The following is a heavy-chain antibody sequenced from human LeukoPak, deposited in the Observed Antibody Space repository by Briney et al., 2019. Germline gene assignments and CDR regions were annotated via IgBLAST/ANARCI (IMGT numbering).Heavy chain of an antibody. V-gene: IGHV1-18*01. CDR2: ISAYNGNT. Sequence: ASVKVSCKASGYTFTSYDINWVRQAPGQGLEWMGWISAYNGNTNYAQKLQGRVTMTTDTSTSTAYMELRSLRSDDTAVYYCARDGYGELSLDYWGQGTLVTVSS. D-gene: IGHD3-10*01. CDR3: ARDGYGELSLDY. CDR1: GYTFTSYD. J-gene: IGHJ4*02.